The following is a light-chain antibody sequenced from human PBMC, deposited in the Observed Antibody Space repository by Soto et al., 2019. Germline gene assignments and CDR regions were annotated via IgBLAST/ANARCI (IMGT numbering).Light chain of an antibody. V-gene: IGKV4-1*01. CDR3: QQYYSTPRT. J-gene: IGKJ1*01. CDR2: WAS. CDR1: QSVLYSSNNKNY. Sequence: DIVMTQSRDSLAVSLGERATINCKSSQSVLYSSNNKNYLAWYQQKPGQPPKLLIYWASTRESGVPDRFSGSGSGTGFTLTISSLQAEDVAVYYCQQYYSTPRTFGQGTKVEIK.